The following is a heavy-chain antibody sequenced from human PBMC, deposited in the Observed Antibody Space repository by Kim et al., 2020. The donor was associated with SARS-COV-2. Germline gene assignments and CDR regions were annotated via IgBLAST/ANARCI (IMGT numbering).Heavy chain of an antibody. J-gene: IGHJ4*02. Sequence: GGSLRLSCAASGFTFSSYAMHWVRQAPGKGLEWVAVISYDGSNKYYADSVKGRFTISRDNSKNTLYLQMNSLRAEDTAVYYCAREDFTAIVVVLFDYWGQGTLVTVSS. D-gene: IGHD3-22*01. V-gene: IGHV3-30*04. CDR1: GFTFSSYA. CDR3: AREDFTAIVVVLFDY. CDR2: ISYDGSNK.